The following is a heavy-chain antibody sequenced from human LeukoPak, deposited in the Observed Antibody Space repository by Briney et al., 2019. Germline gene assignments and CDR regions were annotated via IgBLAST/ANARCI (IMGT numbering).Heavy chain of an antibody. V-gene: IGHV4-39*07. Sequence: SETLSLTCTVSGGSISSYYWSWIRQPPGKGLEWIGSIYYSGSTYYNPSLKSRVTISVDTSKNQFSLKLSSVTAADTAVYYCGQGDGYNYFQDYWGQGTLVTVSS. J-gene: IGHJ4*02. D-gene: IGHD5-24*01. CDR3: GQGDGYNYFQDY. CDR1: GGSISSYY. CDR2: IYYSGST.